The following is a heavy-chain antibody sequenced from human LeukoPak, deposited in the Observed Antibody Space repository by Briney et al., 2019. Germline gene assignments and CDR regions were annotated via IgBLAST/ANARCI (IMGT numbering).Heavy chain of an antibody. CDR1: GGSISSYY. CDR2: ISSSGSTI. CDR3: ARAGWEPIQH. V-gene: IGHV3-11*01. Sequence: LSLTCTVSGGSISSYYWSWIRQAPGKGLEWVSYISSSGSTIYYADSVKGRFTISRDNAKNSLYLQMNSLRAEDTAVYYCARAGWEPIQHWGQGTLVTVSS. J-gene: IGHJ1*01. D-gene: IGHD1-26*01.